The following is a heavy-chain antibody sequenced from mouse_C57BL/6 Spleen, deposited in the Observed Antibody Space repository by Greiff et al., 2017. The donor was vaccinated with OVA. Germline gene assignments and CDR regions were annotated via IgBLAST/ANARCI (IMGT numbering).Heavy chain of an antibody. J-gene: IGHJ3*01. V-gene: IGHV10-1*01. CDR2: IRSKSNNYAT. CDR1: GFSFNTYA. Sequence: EVKLMESGGGLVQPKGSLTLSCAASGFSFNTYAMNWVRQAPGKGLEWVARIRSKSNNYATYSADSVKDRFTISRDDSESMLYLQMNNLKTEDTAMYYCVRDGSSSWFAYWGQGTMVTVSA. CDR3: VRDGSSSWFAY. D-gene: IGHD1-1*01.